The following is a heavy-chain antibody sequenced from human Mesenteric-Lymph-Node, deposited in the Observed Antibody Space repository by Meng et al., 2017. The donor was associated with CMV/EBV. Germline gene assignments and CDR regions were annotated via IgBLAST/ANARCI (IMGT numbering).Heavy chain of an antibody. CDR2: IYHSGST. V-gene: IGHV4-38-2*01. J-gene: IGHJ4*02. Sequence: SETLSLTCAVYGGSFSGYYWGWIRQPPGKGLEWIGSIYHSGSTYYNPSLKSRVTISVDTSKNQFSLKLSSVTAADTAVYYCARAPVRNYYDSSGYSFDYWGQGTLVTVSS. D-gene: IGHD3-22*01. CDR3: ARAPVRNYYDSSGYSFDY. CDR1: GGSFSGYY.